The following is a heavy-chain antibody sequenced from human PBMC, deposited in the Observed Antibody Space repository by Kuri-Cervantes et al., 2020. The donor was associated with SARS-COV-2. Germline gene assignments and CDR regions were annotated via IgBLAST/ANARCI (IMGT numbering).Heavy chain of an antibody. J-gene: IGHJ4*02. CDR1: GGSISSSSYY. CDR3: ARDQVAIVYGDPAGRFDLYYFDY. Sequence: SETLSLTCTVSGGSISSSSYYWGWIRQPPGKGLEWIGSIYYSGSTYYNPSLKSRVTMSVDTSKNQFSLKLSSVTAADTAVYYCARDQVAIVYGDPAGRFDLYYFDYWGQGTLVTVSS. CDR2: IYYSGST. D-gene: IGHD4-17*01. V-gene: IGHV4-39*07.